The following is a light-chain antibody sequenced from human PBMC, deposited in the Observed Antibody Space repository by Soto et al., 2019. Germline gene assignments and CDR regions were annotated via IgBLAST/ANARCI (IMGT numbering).Light chain of an antibody. CDR3: TSYAGNSNYV. V-gene: IGLV2-8*01. J-gene: IGLJ1*01. Sequence: QSALTHPPSASGSAGQSVTISCTGPTNDVGGFNYVSWYQQHPGRVPKLIIYEVDKRPSGVPDRFSGSKSGNTASLTVSGLQADDEADYYCTSYAGNSNYVFGTGTKLTVL. CDR2: EVD. CDR1: TNDVGGFNY.